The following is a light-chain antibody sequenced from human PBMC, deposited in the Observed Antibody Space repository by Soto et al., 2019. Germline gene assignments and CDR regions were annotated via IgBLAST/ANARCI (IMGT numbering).Light chain of an antibody. CDR2: GAS. Sequence: EVVMTQSPATLSVSPGERATLSCRASHSVSSSLAWYQQRPGQTPRLLIYGASTRATGVPARFSGSGSGTEFTLTIDSLQSEDLAVYFCQHYNAWPWTFGQGTKVEIK. CDR3: QHYNAWPWT. V-gene: IGKV3-15*01. CDR1: HSVSSS. J-gene: IGKJ1*01.